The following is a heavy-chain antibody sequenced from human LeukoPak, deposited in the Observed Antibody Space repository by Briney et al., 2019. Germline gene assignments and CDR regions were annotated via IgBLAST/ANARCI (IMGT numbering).Heavy chain of an antibody. Sequence: PGGSLRLSCAASGFPFSSYFMNWVRQAPGKGLGWVSYISTSGRTMYYADSVKGRFTISRDNAKNSLYLQMNSLRAADTAIYYCASASVDTAMVTVDYWGQGTLVTVSS. CDR2: ISTSGRTM. CDR1: GFPFSSYF. D-gene: IGHD5-18*01. CDR3: ASASVDTAMVTVDY. V-gene: IGHV3-48*01. J-gene: IGHJ4*02.